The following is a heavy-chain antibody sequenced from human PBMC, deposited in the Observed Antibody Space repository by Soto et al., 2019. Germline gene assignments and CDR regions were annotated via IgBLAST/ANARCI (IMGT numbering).Heavy chain of an antibody. CDR3: AREARLGYSYGPGHDAFDI. CDR2: IIPIFGTA. CDR1: GGTFSSYA. D-gene: IGHD5-18*01. Sequence: SVKVSCKASGGTFSSYAISWVRQAPGQGLEWMGGIIPIFGTANYAQKFQGRVTITADKSTSTAYMELSSLRSGDTAVYYCAREARLGYSYGPGHDAFDIWGQGTMVTVSS. J-gene: IGHJ3*02. V-gene: IGHV1-69*06.